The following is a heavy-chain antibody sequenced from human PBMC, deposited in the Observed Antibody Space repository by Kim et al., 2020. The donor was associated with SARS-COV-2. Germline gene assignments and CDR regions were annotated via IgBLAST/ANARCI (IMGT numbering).Heavy chain of an antibody. Sequence: GGSLRLSCAASGFTFSNYWMSWVRQDPGKGLEWVANIKQDGSEKYYVDSVKGRFTISRDNAKNSLYLQMNSLRAEDTAVYYCARRGPRWYSGSYSDYWGQGTLVTVSS. D-gene: IGHD1-26*01. J-gene: IGHJ4*02. CDR2: IKQDGSEK. CDR3: ARRGPRWYSGSYSDY. CDR1: GFTFSNYW. V-gene: IGHV3-7*01.